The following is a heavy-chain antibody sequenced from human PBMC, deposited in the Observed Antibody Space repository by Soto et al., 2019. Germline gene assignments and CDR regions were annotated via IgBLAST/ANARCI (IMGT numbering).Heavy chain of an antibody. J-gene: IGHJ4*02. CDR3: AAGPDSSSWYYFDY. V-gene: IGHV1-58*01. Sequence: SVKVSCKASGFTFTSSAVQWVRQARGQRLEWIGWIVVGSGNTNYAQKFQERVTITRDMSTSTAYMELSSLRSEDTAVYYCAAGPDSSSWYYFDYWGQGTLVTVSS. CDR2: IVVGSGNT. CDR1: GFTFTSSA. D-gene: IGHD6-13*01.